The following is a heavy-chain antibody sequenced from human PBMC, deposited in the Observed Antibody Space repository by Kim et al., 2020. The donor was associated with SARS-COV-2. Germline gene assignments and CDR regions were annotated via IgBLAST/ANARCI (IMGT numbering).Heavy chain of an antibody. D-gene: IGHD3-22*01. J-gene: IGHJ4*02. CDR1: GYSISSGYY. Sequence: SETLSLTCTVSGYSISSGYYWGWIRQPPGKGLEWIGSIYHSGSTYYNPSLKSRVTISVDTSKNQFSLKLSSVAAADTAVYYCAREGDSSGYSPVDYWGQGTLGTVSS. CDR2: IYHSGST. CDR3: AREGDSSGYSPVDY. V-gene: IGHV4-38-2*02.